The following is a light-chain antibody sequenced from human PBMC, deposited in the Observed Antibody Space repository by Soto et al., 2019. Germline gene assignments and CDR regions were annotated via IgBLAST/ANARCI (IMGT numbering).Light chain of an antibody. Sequence: DIQMTQSPSSLSASVGDRVTITCQASQDITNSLNWYQQKPGKAPKVLIYDASSLETGVPSRLSGSGSGTDFTFTISSLQPEDVATYYCQQYDNLPLTFGRGTTVDIE. CDR1: QDITNS. CDR2: DAS. CDR3: QQYDNLPLT. J-gene: IGKJ3*01. V-gene: IGKV1-33*01.